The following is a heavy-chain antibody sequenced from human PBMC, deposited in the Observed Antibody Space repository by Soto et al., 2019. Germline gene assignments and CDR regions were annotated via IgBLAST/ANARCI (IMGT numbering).Heavy chain of an antibody. CDR1: GGSIIGGY. V-gene: IGHV4-59*01. Sequence: PSETLSLTCTVSGGSIIGGYWSWIRQSPGKGLEWIGYISHSGNTNYNPSVKSRVTLSVDTPKNQFSLRLSSVTTADTAVYYCAGLRGYAGSPIDYWGQGTLVTVSS. CDR2: ISHSGNT. D-gene: IGHD2-15*01. J-gene: IGHJ4*02. CDR3: AGLRGYAGSPIDY.